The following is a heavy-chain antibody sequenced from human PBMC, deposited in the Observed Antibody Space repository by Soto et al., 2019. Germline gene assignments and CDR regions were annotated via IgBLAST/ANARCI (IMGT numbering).Heavy chain of an antibody. D-gene: IGHD2-15*01. Sequence: QVQLVQSGAEVKKPGSSVKVSCKVSGGTFTNYAISWVRQAPGQGLEWMGGISPIFGAANYAQKFQGRVTINTEESTSTAYMELSSLRSEDTAVHYGAAVVAAGTRWTNYDGMDVWGQGTAVNVSS. CDR3: AAVVAAGTRWTNYDGMDV. CDR1: GGTFTNYA. V-gene: IGHV1-69*01. CDR2: ISPIFGAA. J-gene: IGHJ6*01.